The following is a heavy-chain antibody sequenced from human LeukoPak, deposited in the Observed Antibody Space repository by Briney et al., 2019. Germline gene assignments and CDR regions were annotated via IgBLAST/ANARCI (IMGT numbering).Heavy chain of an antibody. CDR1: GGSLSSTSSY. CDR3: ARLRGGY. V-gene: IGHV4-39*01. CDR2: IHYGGNT. J-gene: IGHJ4*02. Sequence: SETLSLTCSVFGGSLSSTSSYWGWIRQPPGKGLEWIGYIHYGGNTNYNPSLKSRVTISFDTSKNQFSLNLISATAADTAVYYCARLRGGYWGQGTLVIVSS. D-gene: IGHD3-10*01.